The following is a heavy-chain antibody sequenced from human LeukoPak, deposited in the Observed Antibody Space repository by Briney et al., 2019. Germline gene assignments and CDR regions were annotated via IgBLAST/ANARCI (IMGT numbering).Heavy chain of an antibody. J-gene: IGHJ3*02. D-gene: IGHD1-1*01. CDR1: GDSLTTDDSF. CDR2: IHYRGTT. CDR3: ARDGYINDAFDI. Sequence: SETLSLTCTVSGDSLTTDDSFWRWIRQFPGKGLEWIGYIHYRGTTNYNPSLKSRLSMSTDMSKDQFSLNMTSVTAADTAIYYCARDGYINDAFDIWGQGIVVTVSS. V-gene: IGHV4-31*03.